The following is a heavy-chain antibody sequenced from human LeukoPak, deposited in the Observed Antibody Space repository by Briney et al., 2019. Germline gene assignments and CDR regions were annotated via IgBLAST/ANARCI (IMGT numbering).Heavy chain of an antibody. CDR2: IKPNSGVT. D-gene: IGHD1-14*01. CDR3: ARDPPMAGTPSLDS. CDR1: GYNFTDFY. Sequence: ASVKVSCKTSGYNFTDFYIHWVRHAPGRGLEWMGLIKPNSGVTKYAEKFQGRVTMTTETSMSTAFMELSRLRSDDTADYYCARDPPMAGTPSLDSWGQGTPVIVSS. V-gene: IGHV1-2*02. J-gene: IGHJ5*01.